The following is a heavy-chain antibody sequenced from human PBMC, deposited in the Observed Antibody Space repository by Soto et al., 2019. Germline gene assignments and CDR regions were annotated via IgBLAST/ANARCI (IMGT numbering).Heavy chain of an antibody. V-gene: IGHV3-11*01. CDR2: ISSSGSTL. CDR1: GFTFSDYY. D-gene: IGHD3-16*02. Sequence: GGSLRLSCAASGFTFSDYYMSWIRQAPGKGLEWVSYISSSGSTLYYADSVKGRFTISRDNAKNSLYLQMNSLRAEDTAVYYCASRIWGSYRRDYWGQGTLVTVSS. CDR3: ASRIWGSYRRDY. J-gene: IGHJ4*02.